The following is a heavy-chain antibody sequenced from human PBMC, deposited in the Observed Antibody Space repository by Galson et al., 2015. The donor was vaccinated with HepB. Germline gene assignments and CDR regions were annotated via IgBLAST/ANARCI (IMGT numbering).Heavy chain of an antibody. CDR3: ARDSDTAMVTTWFDP. CDR2: IWYDGSNK. J-gene: IGHJ5*02. D-gene: IGHD5-18*01. CDR1: GFTFSSYG. Sequence: SLRLSCAASGFTFSSYGMHWVRQAPGKGLEWVAVIWYDGSNKYYADSVKGRFTISRDNSKNTLYLQMNSLRAEDTAVYYCARDSDTAMVTTWFDPWGQGTLVTVSS. V-gene: IGHV3-33*08.